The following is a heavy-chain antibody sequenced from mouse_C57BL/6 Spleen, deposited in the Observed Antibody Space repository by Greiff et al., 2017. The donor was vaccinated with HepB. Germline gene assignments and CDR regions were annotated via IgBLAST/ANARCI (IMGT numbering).Heavy chain of an antibody. Sequence: QVQLQQPGAELVKPGASVKLSCKASGYTFTSYWMHWVKQRPGQGLEWIGMIHPNSGSTNYNEKSKSKATLTVDKSSSTAYMQLSSLTSEDSAVYYCADYGAYWGQGTLVTVSA. CDR1: GYTFTSYW. V-gene: IGHV1-64*01. CDR2: IHPNSGST. D-gene: IGHD1-1*01. J-gene: IGHJ3*01. CDR3: ADYGAY.